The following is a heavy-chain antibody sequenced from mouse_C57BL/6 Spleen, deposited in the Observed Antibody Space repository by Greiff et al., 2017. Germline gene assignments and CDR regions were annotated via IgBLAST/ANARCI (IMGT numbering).Heavy chain of an antibody. J-gene: IGHJ2*01. V-gene: IGHV5-4*03. CDR2: ISDGGSYT. Sequence: EVKVEESGGGLVKPGGSLKLSCAASGFTFSSYAMSWVRQTPEKRLEWVATISDGGSYTYYPDNVKGRFTISRDNAKNNLYLQMSHLKSEDTAMYYCASFTTVVATGYFDYWGQGTTLTVSS. D-gene: IGHD1-1*01. CDR3: ASFTTVVATGYFDY. CDR1: GFTFSSYA.